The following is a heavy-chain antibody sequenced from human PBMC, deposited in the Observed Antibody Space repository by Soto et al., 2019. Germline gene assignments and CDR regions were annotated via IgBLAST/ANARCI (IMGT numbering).Heavy chain of an antibody. D-gene: IGHD5-12*01. CDR2: IIPIFGTA. J-gene: IGHJ4*02. Sequence: SVTVSCKASGGTFSSYAISWVRQAPGQGLEWMGGIIPIFGTANYAQKFQGRVTITADESTSTAYMELSSLRSEDTAVYYCGLWEARGYSGYDYVDYWGQGTLVTVSS. CDR1: GGTFSSYA. CDR3: GLWEARGYSGYDYVDY. V-gene: IGHV1-69*13.